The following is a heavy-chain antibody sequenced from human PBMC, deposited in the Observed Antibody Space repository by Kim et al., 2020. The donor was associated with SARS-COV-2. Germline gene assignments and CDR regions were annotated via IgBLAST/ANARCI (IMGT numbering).Heavy chain of an antibody. CDR2: ISYDGSNK. CDR3: ARDRGDIVVVPDKEYYYGMYV. CDR1: GFTFSSYA. D-gene: IGHD2-2*01. V-gene: IGHV3-30*04. J-gene: IGHJ6*02. Sequence: GGSLRLSCAASGFTFSSYAMHWVRQAPGKGLEWVAVISYDGSNKYYADSVKGRFTISRDNSKNTLYLQMNSLRAEDTAVYYCARDRGDIVVVPDKEYYYGMYVWGQGTTVTVSS.